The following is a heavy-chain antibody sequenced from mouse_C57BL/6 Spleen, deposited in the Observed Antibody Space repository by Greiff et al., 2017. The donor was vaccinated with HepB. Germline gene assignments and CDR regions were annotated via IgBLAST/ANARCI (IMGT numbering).Heavy chain of an antibody. CDR2: ISSGGSYT. Sequence: EVKLMESGGDLVKPGGSLKLSCAASGFTFSSYGMSWVRQTPDKRLEWVATISSGGSYTYYPDSVKGRFTISRDNAKNTLYLQMSSLKSEDTAMYYCARTTTVKYYFDYWGQGTTLTVSS. D-gene: IGHD1-1*01. J-gene: IGHJ2*01. CDR3: ARTTTVKYYFDY. CDR1: GFTFSSYG. V-gene: IGHV5-6*01.